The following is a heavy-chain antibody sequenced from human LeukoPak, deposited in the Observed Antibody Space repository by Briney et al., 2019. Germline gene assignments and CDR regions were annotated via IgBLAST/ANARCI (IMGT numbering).Heavy chain of an antibody. D-gene: IGHD1-26*01. J-gene: IGHJ4*02. Sequence: TGGSLRLSCAVSGFKFSIYAMHWVRQAPGKGLKWVAVISSDATNKFHADSVKGRFTISRDNSKNSLYLQMNSLRAEDTAVYYCARDGGSFLDYWGQGTLVTVSS. CDR2: ISSDATNK. CDR3: ARDGGSFLDY. CDR1: GFKFSIYA. V-gene: IGHV3-30-3*01.